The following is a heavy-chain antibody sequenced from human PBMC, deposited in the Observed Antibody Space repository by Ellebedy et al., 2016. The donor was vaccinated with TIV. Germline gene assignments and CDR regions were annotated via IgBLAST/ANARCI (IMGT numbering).Heavy chain of an antibody. CDR3: ARVPRQGLFDY. CDR2: ISGYNGDT. J-gene: IGHJ4*02. V-gene: IGHV1-18*04. Sequence: AASVKVSCKVSGYIFTDYYIHWFRQAPGQEFEWMGWISGYNGDTNYAQKLQDRVTMTTDTSTSTAYMELRSLRSDDTAVYYCARVPRQGLFDYWGQGTLVTVSS. CDR1: GYIFTDYY. D-gene: IGHD3/OR15-3a*01.